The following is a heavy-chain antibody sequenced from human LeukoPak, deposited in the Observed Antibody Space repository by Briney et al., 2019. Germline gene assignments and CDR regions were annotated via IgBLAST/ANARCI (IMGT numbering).Heavy chain of an antibody. CDR1: GYSFSSYW. CDR3: ARASRDGYNQNFDH. Sequence: GESLKISCKGLGYSFSSYWNAWVRQRPGKGLEWMGIIYPGGSETRYDPSFQGQVTISADSSASTAYLQWSSLRASDTAMYYCARASRDGYNQNFDHWGQGTLVTVSS. J-gene: IGHJ4*02. D-gene: IGHD5-24*01. V-gene: IGHV5-51*01. CDR2: IYPGGSET.